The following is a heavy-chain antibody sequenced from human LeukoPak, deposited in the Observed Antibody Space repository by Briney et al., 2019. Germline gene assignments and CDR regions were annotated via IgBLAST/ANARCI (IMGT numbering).Heavy chain of an antibody. J-gene: IGHJ4*02. D-gene: IGHD3-22*01. CDR3: VVWGEDRSGHRFDF. V-gene: IGHV3-74*01. CDR2: INTDGSNT. Sequence: GGSLRLSCAASGFTFDYYWMHWARQAPGKGLMWVSRINTDGSNTHYADSVKARFTISRDNAKNTLYLQMNGLRVEDTAVYYCVVWGEDRSGHRFDFWGQGTLVTVSS. CDR1: GFTFDYYW.